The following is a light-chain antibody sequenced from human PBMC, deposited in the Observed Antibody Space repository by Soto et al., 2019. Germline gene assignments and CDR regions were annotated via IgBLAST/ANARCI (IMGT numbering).Light chain of an antibody. J-gene: IGKJ2*01. CDR3: LQYNSWPPGT. CDR2: DAS. CDR1: RSISRS. Sequence: EIVLTRCPALGPVCPGERATVSGRASRSISRSLAWYQQKPGQAPRLLISDASTRATGIPARFSGSGSGTEFTLTISSLQSEDFALYYCLQYNSWPPGTFGQGTKVGIK. V-gene: IGKV3-15*01.